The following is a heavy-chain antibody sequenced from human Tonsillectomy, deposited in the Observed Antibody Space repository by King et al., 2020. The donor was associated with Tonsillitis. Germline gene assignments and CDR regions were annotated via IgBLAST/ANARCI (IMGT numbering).Heavy chain of an antibody. CDR1: GFSLSTTGMR. J-gene: IGHJ5*02. V-gene: IGHV2-70*04. D-gene: IGHD3-10*01. Sequence: TLKESGPALVKPTQTLTLTCTFSGFSLSTTGMRVSWIRQPPGKALEWLARIDWDDEKFYTASLKTRLTISRDTSKNQVVLTMTNMDPVDTATYYCARATELAWVDPWGQGTLVTVSA. CDR3: ARATELAWVDP. CDR2: IDWDDEK.